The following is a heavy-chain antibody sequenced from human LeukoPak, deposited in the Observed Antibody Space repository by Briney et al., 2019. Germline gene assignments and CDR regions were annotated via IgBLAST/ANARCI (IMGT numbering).Heavy chain of an antibody. J-gene: IGHJ4*02. CDR3: ARHLSIGSYYFDY. CDR2: IYYSGTT. Sequence: SGTPSLTCTVSGGSISSYYWSWIRQPPGKGLEWIGYIYYSGTTNYNPSLKSRVTISVDTSKNQFSLKLSSVTAADTAVYYCARHLSIGSYYFDYWGQGTLVTVSS. CDR1: GGSISSYY. D-gene: IGHD1-26*01. V-gene: IGHV4-59*01.